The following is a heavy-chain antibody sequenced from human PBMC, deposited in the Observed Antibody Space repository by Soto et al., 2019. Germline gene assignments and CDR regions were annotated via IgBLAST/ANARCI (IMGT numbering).Heavy chain of an antibody. V-gene: IGHV4-59*01. CDR1: GGSISSYY. CDR2: IYYSGST. D-gene: IGHD3-22*01. CDR3: ARGRGYYYDSTGGFLGYYYYGMDV. Sequence: SETLSLTCTVSGGSISSYYWSWIRQPPGKGLEWIGYIYYSGSTNYNPSLKSRVTISVDTSKNQFSLKLSSVTAADTAVYYCARGRGYYYDSTGGFLGYYYYGMDVWGQGTTVTVS. J-gene: IGHJ6*02.